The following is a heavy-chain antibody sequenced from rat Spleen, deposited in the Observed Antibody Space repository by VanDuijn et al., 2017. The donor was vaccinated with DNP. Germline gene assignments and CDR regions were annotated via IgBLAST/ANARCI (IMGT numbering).Heavy chain of an antibody. CDR3: ATDQGTITAPFDS. V-gene: IGHV3-1*01. CDR1: DYSITSNY. D-gene: IGHD1-2*01. CDR2: INSRDDT. Sequence: EVQLQESGPGLVKPSQSLSLTCSVTDYSITSNYWGWIRKFPGNKMEWIGHINSRDDTAYNPSLKSRISITRDTSKNQFFLHLNSVTTEDTATYYCATDQGTITAPFDSWGPGVMVTVSS. J-gene: IGHJ2*01.